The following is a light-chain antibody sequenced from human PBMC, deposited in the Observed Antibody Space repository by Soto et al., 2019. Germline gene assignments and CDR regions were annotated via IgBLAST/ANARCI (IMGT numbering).Light chain of an antibody. J-gene: IGKJ5*01. Sequence: PGERATLSCRASQSVSSNLAWYQHKPGQAPRLLIYAASTRATGIPARFSGSGSGTEFTLTISSLQSEDFGVYYCQQYNNWPPITFGQGTRLEIK. V-gene: IGKV3-15*01. CDR1: QSVSSN. CDR3: QQYNNWPPIT. CDR2: AAS.